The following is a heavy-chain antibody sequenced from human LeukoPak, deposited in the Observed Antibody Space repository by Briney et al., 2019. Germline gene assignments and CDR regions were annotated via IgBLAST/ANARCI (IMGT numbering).Heavy chain of an antibody. CDR3: AKNYDYVWGSYRLRA. CDR1: GFTFSSYG. CDR2: ISFNGSNK. J-gene: IGHJ5*02. Sequence: PGGSLRLSCAASGFTFSSYGMHWVRQAPGKGLEWVAVISFNGSNKYYADSVKGRFIISRDNSKNTLYLQMNSLRAEDTAVYYCAKNYDYVWGSYRLRAWGQGTLVTVSS. V-gene: IGHV3-30*19. D-gene: IGHD3-16*02.